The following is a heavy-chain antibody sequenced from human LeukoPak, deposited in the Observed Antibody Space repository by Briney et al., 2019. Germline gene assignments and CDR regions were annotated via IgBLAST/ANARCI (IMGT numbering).Heavy chain of an antibody. CDR2: IRYDGSNK. V-gene: IGHV3-30*02. CDR3: AKGRERYFAGDY. D-gene: IGHD3-9*01. J-gene: IGHJ4*02. CDR1: GFTFSSYG. Sequence: GGSLRLSCAASGFTFSSYGMHWVRQAPGKGLEWVAFIRYDGSNKYYADSVKGQFTISRGNSKNTLYLQMNSLRAEDTAVYYCAKGRERYFAGDYWGQGTLVTVSS.